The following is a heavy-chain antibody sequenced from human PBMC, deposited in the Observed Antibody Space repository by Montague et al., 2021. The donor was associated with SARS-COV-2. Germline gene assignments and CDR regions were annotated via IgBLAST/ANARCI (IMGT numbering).Heavy chain of an antibody. CDR1: GGSISPYY. CDR3: ARIAMADTFDS. Sequence: SETLSLTCTVSGGSISPYYWNWIRQPPGKGLEWIGYIYYTGGTKYNPSLKSRVSMSVDTSKNQFSLRLTSVAAADTAVYYCARIAMADTFDSWGQGALVTVSS. CDR2: IYYTGGT. J-gene: IGHJ4*02. V-gene: IGHV4-59*13. D-gene: IGHD6-19*01.